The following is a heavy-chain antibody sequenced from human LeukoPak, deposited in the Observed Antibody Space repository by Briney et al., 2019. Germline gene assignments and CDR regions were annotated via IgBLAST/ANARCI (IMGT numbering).Heavy chain of an antibody. J-gene: IGHJ4*02. V-gene: IGHV4-59*01. D-gene: IGHD1-26*01. CDR3: ASDIVGATSGPFDY. CDR1: GGSISSYY. CDR2: IYYSGST. Sequence: KPSETLSLTCTVSGGSISSYYWSWIRQPPGKGLEWIGHIYYSGSTNYNPSLKSQVTISVDTSKNQFSLKLSSVTAADTAVYYCASDIVGATSGPFDYWGQGTLVTVSS.